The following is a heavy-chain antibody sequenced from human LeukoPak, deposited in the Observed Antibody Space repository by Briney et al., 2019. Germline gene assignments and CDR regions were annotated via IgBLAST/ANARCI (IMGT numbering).Heavy chain of an antibody. CDR2: ISAYNGNT. V-gene: IGHV1-18*01. CDR1: GYTFTSHG. J-gene: IGHJ4*02. Sequence: GASVKVSCKASGYTFTSHGISWVRQAPGQGLEWMGWISAYNGNTNYAQKLQGRVTMTTDTSTSTAYMEMRSLRADDTAVYYCARYSRGWYHFDSWGQGTLVTVSS. CDR3: ARYSRGWYHFDS. D-gene: IGHD6-19*01.